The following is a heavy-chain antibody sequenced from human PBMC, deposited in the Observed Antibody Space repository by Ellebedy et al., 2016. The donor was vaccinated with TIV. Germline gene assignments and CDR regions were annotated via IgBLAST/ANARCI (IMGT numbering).Heavy chain of an antibody. V-gene: IGHV4-59*01. CDR1: GGSISSYY. J-gene: IGHJ4*02. CDR2: IYYSGST. Sequence: SETLSLXXTVSGGSISSYYWSWIRPPPGKGLEWIGYIYYSGSTNYNPSLKSRVTISVDTSKNQFSLKLSSVTAADTAVYYCASSEAGTLVYWGQGTLVTVSS. D-gene: IGHD6-13*01. CDR3: ASSEAGTLVY.